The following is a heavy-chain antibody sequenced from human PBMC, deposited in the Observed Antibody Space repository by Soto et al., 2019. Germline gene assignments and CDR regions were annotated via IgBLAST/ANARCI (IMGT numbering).Heavy chain of an antibody. CDR1: GGTFNSFS. J-gene: IGHJ5*02. Sequence: QVQLVQSGAEVKTPGSSVRVSCKASGGTFNSFSIDWVRQAPGQGFEWMGGIIPRSGRPNYAQRFQGRVTFSADKSTNTVYMEVNSLTYEDTAVYYCTRRGHQSANWFDPWGQGTLVTVSS. CDR2: IIPRSGRP. V-gene: IGHV1-69*06. CDR3: TRRGHQSANWFDP.